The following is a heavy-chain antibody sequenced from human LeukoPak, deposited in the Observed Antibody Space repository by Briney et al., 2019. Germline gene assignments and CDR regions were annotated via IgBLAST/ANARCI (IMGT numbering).Heavy chain of an antibody. J-gene: IGHJ3*02. V-gene: IGHV3-21*01. Sequence: GGSLRLSCAASGFTFSSYSMSWVRQARGKGLEWVSSISSSSSYIYYADSVKGRFTISRDNATNSLYLQMNSLRAEDTAVYYCARPTVEMATTDALDIWGQGTMVTVSS. D-gene: IGHD5-24*01. CDR1: GFTFSSYS. CDR3: ARPTVEMATTDALDI. CDR2: ISSSSSYI.